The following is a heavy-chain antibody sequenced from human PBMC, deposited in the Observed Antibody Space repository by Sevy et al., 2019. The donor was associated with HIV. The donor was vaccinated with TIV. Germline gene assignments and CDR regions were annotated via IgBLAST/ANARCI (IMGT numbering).Heavy chain of an antibody. Sequence: GGSLRLSCAASGFTFSSYAMHWVRQAPGKGLEWVAVISYDGSNKYYADSVKGRFTISRDNPKNTLYLQMNSLRAEDTAVYYCARGSSIAAAGTYYGMDVWGQGTTVTVSS. CDR1: GFTFSSYA. V-gene: IGHV3-30*04. CDR3: ARGSSIAAAGTYYGMDV. J-gene: IGHJ6*02. D-gene: IGHD6-13*01. CDR2: ISYDGSNK.